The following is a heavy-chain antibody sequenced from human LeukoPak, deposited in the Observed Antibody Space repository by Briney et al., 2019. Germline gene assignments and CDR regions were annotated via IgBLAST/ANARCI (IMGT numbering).Heavy chain of an antibody. Sequence: SVKVSCKASGGTFSSYGISWVRQAPGQGLEWMGGIIPIFGTANYAQKFQGRVTITTDESTSTAYVELSSLRSEDTAVYYCARTVNSYGYFYWGQGTLVTVSS. CDR3: ARTVNSYGYFY. CDR1: GGTFSSYG. J-gene: IGHJ4*02. CDR2: IIPIFGTA. V-gene: IGHV1-69*05. D-gene: IGHD5-18*01.